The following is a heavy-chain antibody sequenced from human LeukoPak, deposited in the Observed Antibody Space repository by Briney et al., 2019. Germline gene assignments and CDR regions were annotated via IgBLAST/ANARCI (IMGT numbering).Heavy chain of an antibody. D-gene: IGHD3-22*01. CDR1: GGSIISGDYY. CDR2: IYYSGST. CDR3: ARGRDYYDSSGYSLRFDY. V-gene: IGHV4-30-4*01. J-gene: IGHJ4*02. Sequence: SQTLSLPCTVSGGSIISGDYYWSWIRQPPGKGLEWIGYIYYSGSTYYNPSLKSRVTISVDTSKNQFSLKLSSVTAADTAVYYCARGRDYYDSSGYSLRFDYWGQGTLVTVSS.